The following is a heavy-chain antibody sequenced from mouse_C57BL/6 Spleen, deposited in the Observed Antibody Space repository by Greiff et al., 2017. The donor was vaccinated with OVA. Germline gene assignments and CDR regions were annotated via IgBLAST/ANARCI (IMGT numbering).Heavy chain of an antibody. CDR2: ISSGGDYI. Sequence: EVKLVESGEGLVKPGGSLKLSCAASGFTFSSYAMSWVRQTPEKRLEWVAYISSGGDYIYYADTVKGRFTISRDNARNTLYLQMSSLKSEDTAMYYCTRDRDGYYVDYWGQGTTLTVSS. D-gene: IGHD2-3*01. V-gene: IGHV5-9-1*02. CDR1: GFTFSSYA. J-gene: IGHJ2*01. CDR3: TRDRDGYYVDY.